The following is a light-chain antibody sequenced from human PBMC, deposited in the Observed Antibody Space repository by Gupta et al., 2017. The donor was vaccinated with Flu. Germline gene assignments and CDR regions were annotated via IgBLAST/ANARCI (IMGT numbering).Light chain of an antibody. V-gene: IGKV1-39*01. CDR2: AAS. J-gene: IGKJ1*01. CDR3: QQSYSNPWT. CDR1: QSISSY. Sequence: DIQMTQSPSSLSASVGDRVTITCRASQSISSYLNWYQQKPGKAPKLLIYAASSLQSGVPSRFSGSGSGTDVTLTISSLQPEEFATYYCQQSYSNPWTFGQGTKVEIK.